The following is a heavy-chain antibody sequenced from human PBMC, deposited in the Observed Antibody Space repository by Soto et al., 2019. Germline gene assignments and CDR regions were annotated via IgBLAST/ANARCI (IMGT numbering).Heavy chain of an antibody. V-gene: IGHV1-18*01. CDR1: GYTFTSNG. CDR2: ISAYNGNT. CDR3: ARGKMYQPTTTYDY. Sequence: ASVKVSCKASGYTFTSNGISWVRQAPGQGLEWMGWISAYNGNTNYAQKLQGRVTMTTDTSTSTAYMELRSLRSDDTAVYYCARGKMYQPTTTYDYWGQGTLVTVSS. J-gene: IGHJ4*02. D-gene: IGHD1-1*01.